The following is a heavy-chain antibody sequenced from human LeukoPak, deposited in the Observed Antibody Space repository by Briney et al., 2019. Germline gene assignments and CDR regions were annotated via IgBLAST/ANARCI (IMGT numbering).Heavy chain of an antibody. CDR3: ARGLYYGSGQYYFDY. CDR2: ISPSGDST. Sequence: GGSLRLPCAASGFTFSSSYMHWVRQAPGKGLEYVSAISPSGDSTYYTNSMKGRFTISRDNSKNTLFLQMGSLTAEDMAVYYCARGLYYGSGQYYFDYWGQGTLVTVSS. D-gene: IGHD3-10*01. J-gene: IGHJ4*02. CDR1: GFTFSSSY. V-gene: IGHV3-64*01.